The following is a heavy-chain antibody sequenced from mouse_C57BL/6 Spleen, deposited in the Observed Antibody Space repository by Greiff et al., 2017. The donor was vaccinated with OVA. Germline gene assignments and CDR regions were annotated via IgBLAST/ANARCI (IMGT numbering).Heavy chain of an antibody. CDR2: ISSCGSYT. J-gene: IGHJ2*01. CDR3: ARPTGSYFDY. Sequence: EVQRVESGGDLVKPGGSLKLSCAASGFTFRSYGVSWVRQTPDKRLEWVATISSCGSYTYYPDSVKGRFPISRDNAKNTLYLQMSSLKSEDTAMYYCARPTGSYFDYWGQGTTLTVSS. V-gene: IGHV5-6*01. D-gene: IGHD4-1*01. CDR1: GFTFRSYG.